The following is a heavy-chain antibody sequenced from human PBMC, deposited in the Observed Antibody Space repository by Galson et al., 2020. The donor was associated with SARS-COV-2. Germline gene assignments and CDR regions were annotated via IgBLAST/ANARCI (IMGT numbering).Heavy chain of an antibody. Sequence: YSGSAYYNPSLRSRITMSVDTSKNLFSLQLSSVTAADTAVYFCARHKGIAGTTEFWGQGTLVTVSS. D-gene: IGHD6-13*01. J-gene: IGHJ4*02. CDR3: ARHKGIAGTTEF. V-gene: IGHV4-39*01. CDR2: YSGSA.